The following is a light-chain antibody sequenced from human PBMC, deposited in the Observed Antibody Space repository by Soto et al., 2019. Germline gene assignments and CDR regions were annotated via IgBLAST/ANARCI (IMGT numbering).Light chain of an antibody. CDR2: DAS. V-gene: IGKV3-11*01. CDR1: QSVSSY. Sequence: EIVLTQSPATLSLSLGESATLSCRASQSVSSYLAWYQQKPGQGPRLLIYDASNRATGVSARFSGSGYGTDFTLTISSLEPDDFAVYYCQLYGSSSYTFGQGTKLEIK. J-gene: IGKJ2*01. CDR3: QLYGSSSYT.